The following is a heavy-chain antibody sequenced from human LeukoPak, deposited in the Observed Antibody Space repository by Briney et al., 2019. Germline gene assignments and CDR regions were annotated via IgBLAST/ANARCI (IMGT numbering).Heavy chain of an antibody. Sequence: GGSLRLSCAASGFTFSSYEMNWVRQAPGKGLEWVSYISSSGSTIYYADSVKGRFTISRDNAKNPLYLQMNSLRAEDTAVYYCARGTWIFDYWGQGTLVTVSS. V-gene: IGHV3-48*03. D-gene: IGHD5-12*01. J-gene: IGHJ4*02. CDR2: ISSSGSTI. CDR1: GFTFSSYE. CDR3: ARGTWIFDY.